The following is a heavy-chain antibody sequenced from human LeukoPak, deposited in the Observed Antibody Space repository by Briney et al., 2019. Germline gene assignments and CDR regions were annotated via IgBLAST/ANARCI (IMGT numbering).Heavy chain of an antibody. D-gene: IGHD1/OR15-1a*01. CDR3: ARVSGLNNFDS. Sequence: SETLSLTCAVYGGSFSGYYWSWIRQTPGKGLEWIGEISPSGGSRFYPPLKSRVTISMDTSKKQLSLHLRSVTAADTAIYFCARVSGLNNFDSWGQGTLVIVSA. CDR2: ISPSGGS. CDR1: GGSFSGYY. J-gene: IGHJ4*02. V-gene: IGHV4-34*01.